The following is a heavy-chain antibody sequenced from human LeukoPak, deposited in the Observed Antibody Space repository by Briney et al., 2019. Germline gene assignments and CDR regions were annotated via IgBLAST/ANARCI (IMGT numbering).Heavy chain of an antibody. CDR1: GGSISSYY. V-gene: IGHV4-59*12. Sequence: SETLSLTCTVSGGSISSYYWSWIRQPPGKGLEWIGYIYYSGSTNYNPSLKSRVTISVETSKNQFSLKLSSVTAADTAVYYCASRDPTWGFDYWGQGTLVTVSS. CDR3: ASRDPTWGFDY. D-gene: IGHD2/OR15-2a*01. J-gene: IGHJ4*02. CDR2: IYYSGST.